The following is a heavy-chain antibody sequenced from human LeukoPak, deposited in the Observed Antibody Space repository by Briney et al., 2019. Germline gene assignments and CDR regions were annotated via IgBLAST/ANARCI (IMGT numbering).Heavy chain of an antibody. V-gene: IGHV5-51*01. CDR1: GYSFTSYW. D-gene: IGHD5-18*01. CDR2: IYPGDSDT. J-gene: IGHJ6*02. CDR3: ARRGQLWFYGMDV. Sequence: GESLKISCKGSGYSFTSYWIGWVRQMPGKGLEWMGIIYPGDSDTRYSPSFQGQVTISADKPISTAYLQWSSLKASDTAMYYCARRGQLWFYGMDVWGQGTTVTVSS.